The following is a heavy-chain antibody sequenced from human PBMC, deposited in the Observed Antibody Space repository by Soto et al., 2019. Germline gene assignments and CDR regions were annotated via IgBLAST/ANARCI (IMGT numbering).Heavy chain of an antibody. CDR1: GGSFTAYY. D-gene: IGHD5-18*01. V-gene: IGHV4-34*01. J-gene: IGHJ4*02. Sequence: SETLSLTCAVYGGSFTAYYWSWIRQPPGKGLEWIGEINHSGSTNYNPSLKSRVTISVDTSKSQFSLKLNSVTAADAAVYYCARHGYSYDNWGQGTLVTVSS. CDR3: ARHGYSYDN. CDR2: INHSGST.